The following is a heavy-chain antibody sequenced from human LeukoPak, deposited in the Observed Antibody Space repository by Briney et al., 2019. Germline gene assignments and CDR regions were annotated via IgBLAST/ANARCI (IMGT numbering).Heavy chain of an antibody. J-gene: IGHJ4*02. CDR2: IYYSGST. Sequence: SETLSLTCTVSGGSFSNYYWTWIRQPPGKGLEWIGYIYYSGSTNYNPSLKSRLTISTDTSKNQFFLKLSSVTAADTAVYYCARAYFDTSAYYPHFEFWGPGTLVTVSS. CDR1: GGSFSNYY. CDR3: ARAYFDTSAYYPHFEF. V-gene: IGHV4-59*08. D-gene: IGHD3-22*01.